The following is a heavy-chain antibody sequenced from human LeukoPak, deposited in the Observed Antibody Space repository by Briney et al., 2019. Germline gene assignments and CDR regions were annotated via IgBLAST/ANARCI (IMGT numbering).Heavy chain of an antibody. CDR2: IYTSGST. J-gene: IGHJ6*03. V-gene: IGHV4-4*07. D-gene: IGHD4-17*01. CDR3: ARGRTVTREHYYYYYYMDV. Sequence: SETLSLTCTVSGGSISSYYWSWIRQPAGKGLEWIGRIYTSGSTNYNPSLKSRVTMSVDTSKNQFSLKLSSVTAADTAVYYCARGRTVTREHYYYYYYMDVWGKGTTVTISS. CDR1: GGSISSYY.